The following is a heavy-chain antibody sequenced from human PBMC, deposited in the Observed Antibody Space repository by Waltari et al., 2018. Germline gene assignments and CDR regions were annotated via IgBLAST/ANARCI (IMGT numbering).Heavy chain of an antibody. Sequence: EVQLVQSGAEVKTPGESLKISCKCSGYSFTRYSLRWGRQMPGKGLEWMGIIYHGDSDTRYSTSFQGQVTISADKSISTAYLQWSSLKASDTAMYYCARWTEYQTHDYWGQGTLVTVSS. CDR1: GYSFTRYS. CDR2: IYHGDSDT. J-gene: IGHJ4*02. CDR3: ARWTEYQTHDY. V-gene: IGHV5-51*01. D-gene: IGHD2-2*01.